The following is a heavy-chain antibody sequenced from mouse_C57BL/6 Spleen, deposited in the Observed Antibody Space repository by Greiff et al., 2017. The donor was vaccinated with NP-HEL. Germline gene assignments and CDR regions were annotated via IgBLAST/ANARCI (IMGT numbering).Heavy chain of an antibody. V-gene: IGHV1-72*01. J-gene: IGHJ4*01. CDR1: GYTFTSYW. Sequence: QVQLQQPGAELVKPGASVKLSCKASGYTFTSYWMHWVKQRPGRGLEWIGRIDPNSGGTKYNEKFKSKATLTVDKPSSTAYMQLSSLTSEDSAVYDCARWDGAQAPYAMDYWGQGTSVTVSS. D-gene: IGHD3-2*02. CDR3: ARWDGAQAPYAMDY. CDR2: IDPNSGGT.